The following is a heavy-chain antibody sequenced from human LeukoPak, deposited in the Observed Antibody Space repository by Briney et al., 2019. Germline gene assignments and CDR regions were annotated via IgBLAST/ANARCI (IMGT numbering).Heavy chain of an antibody. Sequence: GGSLRLSCAASGFSSYAMHWVRQAPGKGLEWVAVISYDGSNKYYADSVKGRFTISRDNSQNTIYLQMNSLRDEDTAIYYCAKDDGGTYYYGSGSYSVWGQGTTVTVSS. V-gene: IGHV3-30-3*01. J-gene: IGHJ6*02. D-gene: IGHD3-10*01. CDR2: ISYDGSNK. CDR1: GFSSYA. CDR3: AKDDGGTYYYGSGSYSV.